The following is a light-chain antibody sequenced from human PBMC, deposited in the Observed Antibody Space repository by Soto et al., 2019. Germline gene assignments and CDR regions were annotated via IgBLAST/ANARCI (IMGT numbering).Light chain of an antibody. CDR3: KQRNYWQVT. J-gene: IGKJ5*01. CDR2: DVY. CDR1: QSIRSN. Sequence: EIVMTQSPDTLSLSPGEGATLSCRVSQSIRSNLAWYQQRPGQAHRLLIYDVYNRATGIPARFSGSGSGTDFTLTISSLEPEDFAIYYCKQRNYWQVTFGQGTRLEIK. V-gene: IGKV3-11*01.